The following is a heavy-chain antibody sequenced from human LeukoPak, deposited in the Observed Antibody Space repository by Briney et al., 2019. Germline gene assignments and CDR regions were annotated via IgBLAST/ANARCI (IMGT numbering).Heavy chain of an antibody. CDR3: ARGYCSGGSCYYAHYSFDY. Sequence: PSETLSLTCTVSGYSISSGYYWGWIRQPPGKGLEWIGSIYHSGSTYHNPSLKSRVTISVDTSKNQFSLKLSSVTAADTAVYYCARGYCSGGSCYYAHYSFDYWGQGTLVTVSS. CDR1: GYSISSGYY. CDR2: IYHSGST. J-gene: IGHJ4*02. V-gene: IGHV4-38-2*02. D-gene: IGHD2-15*01.